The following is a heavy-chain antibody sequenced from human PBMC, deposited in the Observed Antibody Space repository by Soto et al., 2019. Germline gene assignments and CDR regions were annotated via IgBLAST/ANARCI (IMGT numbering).Heavy chain of an antibody. CDR3: ARTYVVVPAVINWFDP. V-gene: IGHV1-18*04. CDR1: GYTFTSYG. D-gene: IGHD2-2*01. Sequence: ASVKVSCKASGYTFTSYGISWVRQAPGQGLEWMGWISAYNGNTNYAQKLQGRVTMTTDTSTSTAYMELRSLRSDDTAVYYCARTYVVVPAVINWFDPWGQGTLVTAPQ. J-gene: IGHJ5*02. CDR2: ISAYNGNT.